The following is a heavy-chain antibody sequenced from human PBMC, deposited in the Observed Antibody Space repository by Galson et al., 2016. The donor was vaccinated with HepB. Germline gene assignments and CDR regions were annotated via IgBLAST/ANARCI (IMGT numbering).Heavy chain of an antibody. V-gene: IGHV4-34*08. Sequence: SETLSLTCGVDGLTFTGYFWSWMRQVPGKGLEWLGEIHHTGSTNYNPSVESRISITVDTSKRPFSPTLTSVTAADTALYYCAAYLWAAHRPYFDFWSQGSLVAVSS. D-gene: IGHD3-16*01. CDR1: GLTFTGYF. J-gene: IGHJ4*02. CDR3: AAYLWAAHRPYFDF. CDR2: IHHTGST.